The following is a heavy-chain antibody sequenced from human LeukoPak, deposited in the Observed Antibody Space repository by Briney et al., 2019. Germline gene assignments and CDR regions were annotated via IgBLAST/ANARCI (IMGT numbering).Heavy chain of an antibody. J-gene: IGHJ6*02. D-gene: IGHD4-17*01. Sequence: PSETLSLTCTVSGGSISSYYWSWIRQPAGKGLEWIGRIYTSGSTNYNPSLKSRVTMSVDTSKNQFSLKLSSVTAADTAVYYCARDLKGTTVVTTMDYGMDVWGQGTTVTVSS. V-gene: IGHV4-4*07. CDR2: IYTSGST. CDR3: ARDLKGTTVVTTMDYGMDV. CDR1: GGSISSYY.